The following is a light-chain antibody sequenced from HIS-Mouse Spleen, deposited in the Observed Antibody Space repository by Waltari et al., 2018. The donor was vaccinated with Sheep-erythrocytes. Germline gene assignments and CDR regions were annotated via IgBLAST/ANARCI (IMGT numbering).Light chain of an antibody. Sequence: QSVLTQPPSASGTPGQRVTISCSGSSSNIGSNYVYWYQQLPGTAPKLLIYRNNHRPSGVPDRLSGSKSGTSASLAISGLRSEDEADYYCAAWDDSLSGNWVFGGGTKLTVL. CDR1: SSNIGSNY. V-gene: IGLV1-47*01. J-gene: IGLJ3*02. CDR3: AAWDDSLSGNWV. CDR2: RNN.